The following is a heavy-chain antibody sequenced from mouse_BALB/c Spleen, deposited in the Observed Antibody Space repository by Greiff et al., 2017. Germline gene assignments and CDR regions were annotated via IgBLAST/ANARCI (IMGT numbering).Heavy chain of an antibody. CDR3: ARLYYAMDY. CDR2: IYPGDGDT. CDR1: GYAFSSSW. J-gene: IGHJ4*01. V-gene: IGHV1-82*01. Sequence: QVQLQQSGPELVKPGASVKISCKASGYAFSSSWMNWVKQRPGQGLEWIGRIYPGDGDTNYNGKFKGKATLTADKSSSTAYMQLSSLTSVDSAVYFCARLYYAMDYWGQGTSVTVSS.